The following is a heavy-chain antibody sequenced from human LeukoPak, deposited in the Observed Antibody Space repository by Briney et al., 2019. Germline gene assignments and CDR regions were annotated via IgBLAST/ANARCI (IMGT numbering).Heavy chain of an antibody. CDR2: IYYSGST. Sequence: SETLSLTCTVSGGPISSYYWSWIRQPPGKGLEWIGYIYYSGSTNYNPSLKSRVTISVDTSKNQFSLKLSSVTAADTAVYYCARWGYYDSSGYSSDAFDIWGQGTMVTVSS. CDR3: ARWGYYDSSGYSSDAFDI. J-gene: IGHJ3*02. CDR1: GGPISSYY. D-gene: IGHD3-22*01. V-gene: IGHV4-59*01.